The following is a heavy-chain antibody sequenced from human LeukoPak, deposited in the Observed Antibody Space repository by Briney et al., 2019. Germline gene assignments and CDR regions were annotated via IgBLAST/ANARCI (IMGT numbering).Heavy chain of an antibody. D-gene: IGHD3-22*01. J-gene: IGHJ4*02. CDR3: ANTYYYDSSGYYYSDYFDY. CDR1: GYTFTDYY. V-gene: IGHV1-2*02. CDR2: INPNSGGT. Sequence: VASVKVSCKASGYTFTDYYMHWVRQAPGQGVAWMGWINPNSGGTNYAQKFQGRVTMTRDTSISTAYMELSRLRSDDTAVYYCANTYYYDSSGYYYSDYFDYWGQGTLVTVSS.